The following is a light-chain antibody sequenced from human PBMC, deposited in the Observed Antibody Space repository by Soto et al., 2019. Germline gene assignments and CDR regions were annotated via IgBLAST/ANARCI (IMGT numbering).Light chain of an antibody. J-gene: IGKJ1*01. CDR2: GAS. CDR1: QSVSSSY. Sequence: EIVLTQSPGTLSLSPGERATLSCRASQSVSSSYLAWYQQKPGQAPRLLIYGASSRATGIPDRFSGSGSGTDFTLTISRLEPEDFAVDYCQQYGSSGWTFGQGTKVEIK. CDR3: QQYGSSGWT. V-gene: IGKV3-20*01.